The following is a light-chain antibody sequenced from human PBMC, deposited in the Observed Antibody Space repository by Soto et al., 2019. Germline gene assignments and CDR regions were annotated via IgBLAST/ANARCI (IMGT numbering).Light chain of an antibody. Sequence: QSALTQPASVSDSPGQSITISCTGTISDVGGSNFVSWYQQHPGKPPKLIIYDVANRPSGVSNRFSCSKSGSTASLIISRLQTEDEADYYCVSYTSSTTYVFGTGPKVTVL. CDR3: VSYTSSTTYV. J-gene: IGLJ1*01. V-gene: IGLV2-14*03. CDR2: DVA. CDR1: ISDVGGSNF.